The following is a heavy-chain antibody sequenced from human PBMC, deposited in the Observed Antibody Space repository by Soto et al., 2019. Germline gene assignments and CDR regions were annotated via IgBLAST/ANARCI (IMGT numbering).Heavy chain of an antibody. J-gene: IGHJ5*02. V-gene: IGHV4-61*01. Sequence: SSETLSLTCSVSGDSVNSAFFSWSWIGQAPGKGLDWIGYMFNSGSTNYNPSLKSRVTMSLDMSKNQFSLRLTSVTAADTAVYYCARVPTGTSWVTSESWGPGXPVTV. D-gene: IGHD1-7*01. CDR2: MFNSGST. CDR1: GDSVNSAFFS. CDR3: ARVPTGTSWVTSES.